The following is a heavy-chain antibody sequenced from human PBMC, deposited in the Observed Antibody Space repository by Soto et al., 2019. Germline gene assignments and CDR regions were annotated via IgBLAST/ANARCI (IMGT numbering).Heavy chain of an antibody. V-gene: IGHV1-18*01. D-gene: IGHD3-22*01. CDR2: ISAYNGNT. Sequence: GSSGKVSCKASGYTFTSYGISWVRQAPGQGLEWMGWISAYNGNTNYAQKLQGRVTMTTDTSTSTADMELRSLRSDDTAVYYCARDTPITTIPDYYGMDVWGQGTTVTVSS. CDR3: ARDTPITTIPDYYGMDV. CDR1: GYTFTSYG. J-gene: IGHJ6*02.